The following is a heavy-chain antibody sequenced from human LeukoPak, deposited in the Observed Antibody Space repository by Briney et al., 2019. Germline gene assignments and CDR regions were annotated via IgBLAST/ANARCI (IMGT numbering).Heavy chain of an antibody. CDR1: GFTFSSYS. V-gene: IGHV3-21*01. CDR3: GRDLYSSSWGYYYGMDV. D-gene: IGHD6-13*01. J-gene: IGHJ6*04. CDR2: ISSSSNYI. Sequence: PGGSLSLSCAASGFTFSSYSMNWVRQAPGKGLEWVSSISSSSNYIYYADSLKGRFTISRDNAKNSLYLQMNSLRAEDTAVCYCGRDLYSSSWGYYYGMDVWGKGTTVTVSS.